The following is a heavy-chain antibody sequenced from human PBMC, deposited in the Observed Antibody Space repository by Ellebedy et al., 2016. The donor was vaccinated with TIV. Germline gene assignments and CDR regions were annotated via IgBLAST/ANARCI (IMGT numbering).Heavy chain of an antibody. V-gene: IGHV3-33*01. CDR1: GFTFSKYG. Sequence: GESLKISXAASGFTFSKYGMHWVRQAPGKGLEWVAILWYDENRKYYADSVKGRFTISRDNSKDTLYLQMNSLKVEDTAVYYCSGEDVGVNFDYWGQGILVTVSS. D-gene: IGHD3-16*01. J-gene: IGHJ4*02. CDR2: LWYDENRK. CDR3: SGEDVGVNFDY.